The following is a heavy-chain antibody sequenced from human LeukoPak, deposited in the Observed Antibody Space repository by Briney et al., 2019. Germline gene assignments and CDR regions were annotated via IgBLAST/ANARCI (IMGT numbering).Heavy chain of an antibody. CDR2: IYYSGST. CDR3: ARAPKGMTTVRYYYYYYMDV. D-gene: IGHD4-11*01. CDR1: SGSITSGGYY. J-gene: IGHJ6*03. V-gene: IGHV4-31*03. Sequence: PSQTLSLTCTVSSGSITSGGYYWNWIRQHPGKGLEWIGHIYYSGSTFYNPSLKSRVTMSVDTSKNQFSLKLSSVTAADTAVYYCARAPKGMTTVRYYYYYYMDVWGKGTTVTVSS.